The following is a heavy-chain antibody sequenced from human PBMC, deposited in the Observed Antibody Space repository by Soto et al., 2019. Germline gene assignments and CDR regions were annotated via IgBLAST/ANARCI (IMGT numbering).Heavy chain of an antibody. Sequence: GGSLRLSCAASGFTFSSYGMHWVRQAPGKGLEWVAVISYDGSNKYYADSVKGRLTISRDNSKNTLYLQMNSLRAEDTAVYYCAKDGLRLGELSLLSYYYYYGMDVWGQGTTVTVSS. CDR3: AKDGLRLGELSLLSYYYYYGMDV. V-gene: IGHV3-30*18. D-gene: IGHD3-16*02. J-gene: IGHJ6*02. CDR1: GFTFSSYG. CDR2: ISYDGSNK.